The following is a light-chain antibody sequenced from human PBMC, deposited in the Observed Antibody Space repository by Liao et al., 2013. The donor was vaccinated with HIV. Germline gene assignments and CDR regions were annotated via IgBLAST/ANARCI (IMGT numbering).Light chain of an antibody. Sequence: SYVLPQPPSVSVAPGKTARITXGGNNIGSKSVHWYQQKPGQAPLLIMYQDSKRPSGIPERFSGSNSGNTATLTISGTQAMDEADYYCQAWDTSHNYVFGTGTKVTVL. CDR2: QDS. CDR3: QAWDTSHNYV. V-gene: IGLV3-21*01. J-gene: IGLJ1*01. CDR1: NIGSKS.